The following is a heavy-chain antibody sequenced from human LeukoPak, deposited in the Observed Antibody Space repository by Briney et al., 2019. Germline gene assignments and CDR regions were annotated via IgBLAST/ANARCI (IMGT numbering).Heavy chain of an antibody. D-gene: IGHD3-10*01. CDR1: RYTLTELS. CDR2: FDPEDGET. Sequence: GASVKVSCKVSRYTLTELSMHWVRQAPGKGLEWMGGFDPEDGETIYAQKFQGRVTMTEDTSTDTAYMELSSLRSEDTAVYYCATSSSGSGSYYGMDVWGQGTTVTASS. CDR3: ATSSSGSGSYYGMDV. V-gene: IGHV1-24*01. J-gene: IGHJ6*02.